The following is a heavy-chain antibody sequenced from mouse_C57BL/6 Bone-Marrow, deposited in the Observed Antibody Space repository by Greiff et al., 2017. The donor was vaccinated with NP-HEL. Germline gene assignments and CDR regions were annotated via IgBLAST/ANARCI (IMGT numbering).Heavy chain of an antibody. V-gene: IGHV1-54*01. CDR3: ASGKGLGPLYV. Sequence: VQLKESGAELVRPGTSVKVSCKASGYAFTNYLIEWVKQRPGQGLEWIGVINPGSGGTNYNEKFKGKATLTADKSSSTAYMQLSSLTSEDSAVYFCASGKGLGPLYVWGTGTTVTVSS. CDR2: INPGSGGT. J-gene: IGHJ1*03. D-gene: IGHD4-1*01. CDR1: GYAFTNYL.